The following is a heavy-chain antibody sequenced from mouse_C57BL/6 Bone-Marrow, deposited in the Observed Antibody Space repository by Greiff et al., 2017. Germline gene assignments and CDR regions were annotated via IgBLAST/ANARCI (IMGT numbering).Heavy chain of an antibody. CDR2: IDPSDSYT. D-gene: IGHD1-1*01. J-gene: IGHJ4*01. V-gene: IGHV1-50*01. CDR1: GYTFTSYW. CDR3: ARRDPLARYLTMDY. Sequence: QVQLQQPGAELVKPGASVKLSCKASGYTFTSYWMQWVKQRPGQGLEWIGEIDPSDSYTNYNQKFKGKATLTVDKSSSTAYMQLSSLTSEDSAVYYCARRDPLARYLTMDYWGQGTSVTVSS.